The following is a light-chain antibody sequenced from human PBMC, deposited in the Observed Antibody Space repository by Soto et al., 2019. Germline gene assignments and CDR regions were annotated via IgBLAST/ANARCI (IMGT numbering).Light chain of an antibody. V-gene: IGKV1-5*03. J-gene: IGKJ1*01. Sequence: DIQMTQSPSTLSASVGDRVTIACRASQTISSWVAWYQQKPGKAPNLLIYKASTLESGVPSRFSGSESGTEFTLTISSLQPDDLATYYCQQYNNYPPTFGQGTKVYIK. CDR1: QTISSW. CDR2: KAS. CDR3: QQYNNYPPT.